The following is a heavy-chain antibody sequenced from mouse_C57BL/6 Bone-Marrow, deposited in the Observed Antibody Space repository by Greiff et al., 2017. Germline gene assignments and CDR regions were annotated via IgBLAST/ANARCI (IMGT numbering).Heavy chain of an antibody. Sequence: QVQLQQSGAELVRPGASVTLSCKASGYTFTDYEMHWVKQTPVHGLEWIGAIDPETGGTAYNQKFKGKAILTADKSSSTAYMELRRLTSEDSAVYYGTRSGELRLPFAYWGQGTLVTVSA. CDR3: TRSGELRLPFAY. CDR1: GYTFTDYE. D-gene: IGHD3-2*02. CDR2: IDPETGGT. J-gene: IGHJ3*01. V-gene: IGHV1-15*01.